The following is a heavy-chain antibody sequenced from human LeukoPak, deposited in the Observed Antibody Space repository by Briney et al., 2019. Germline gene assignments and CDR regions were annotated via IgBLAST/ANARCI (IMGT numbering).Heavy chain of an antibody. CDR3: ARDRREGFDY. D-gene: IGHD1-26*01. CDR2: IYTSGST. CDR1: GGSISSGSYY. J-gene: IGHJ4*02. Sequence: SGTLSLTCGVSGGSISSGSYYWSWIRQPAGKGLEWIGRIYTSGSTNYNPSLKSRVTISVDTSKNQFSLKLSSVTAADTAVYYCARDRREGFDYWGQGTLVTVSS. V-gene: IGHV4-61*02.